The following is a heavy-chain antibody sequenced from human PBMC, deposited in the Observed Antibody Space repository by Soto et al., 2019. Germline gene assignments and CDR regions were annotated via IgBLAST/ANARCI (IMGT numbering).Heavy chain of an antibody. J-gene: IGHJ6*02. CDR3: ARRSSGPYYYGMDV. CDR2: IYYSGST. V-gene: IGHV4-39*01. D-gene: IGHD6-19*01. Sequence: LSLTCTVSGGSISSSSYYWGWIRQPPGKGLEWIGSIYYSGSTYYNPSLKSRVTISVDTSKNQFSLKLSSVTAADTAVYYCARRSSGPYYYGMDVWGQGTTVTVSS. CDR1: GGSISSSSYY.